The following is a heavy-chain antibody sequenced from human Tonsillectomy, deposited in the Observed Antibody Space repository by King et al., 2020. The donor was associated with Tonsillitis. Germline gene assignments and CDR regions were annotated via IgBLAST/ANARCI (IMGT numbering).Heavy chain of an antibody. CDR3: ARIRGWTPGVFEI. D-gene: IGHD3-10*01. CDR1: GYRFSTYW. V-gene: IGHV5-10-1*03. Sequence: VQLVESGAEARKPGDSLRISCTGSGYRFSTYWITWVRQMPGKGLQWMGRIDPSDSYTNYSPSFQGHVTISADNSISTAYLQWNSLKASDTAMYYCARIRGWTPGVFEIWGQGTMGTVSS. CDR2: IDPSDSYT. J-gene: IGHJ3*02.